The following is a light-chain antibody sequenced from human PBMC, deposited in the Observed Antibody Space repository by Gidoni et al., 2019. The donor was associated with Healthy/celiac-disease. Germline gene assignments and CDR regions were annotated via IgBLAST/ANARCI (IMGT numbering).Light chain of an antibody. CDR2: GNS. CDR3: RSYDSSLSGFYV. CDR1: SSNTGAGYD. J-gene: IGLJ1*01. V-gene: IGLV1-40*01. Sequence: QSVLTHPPSVSGAPRQRVTISCTGSSSNTGAGYDVHWYQQLPGTAPKLLIYGNSNRPSGVPDRFSGSKSGTSASLAITGLQAEDEADYYCRSYDSSLSGFYVFGTGTKVTVL.